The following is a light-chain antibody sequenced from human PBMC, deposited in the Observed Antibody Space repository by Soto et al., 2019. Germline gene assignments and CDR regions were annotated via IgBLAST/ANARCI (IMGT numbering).Light chain of an antibody. J-gene: IGKJ2*01. CDR1: QSVSNNY. CDR3: QQYGSSPLMYT. CDR2: GAS. V-gene: IGKV3-20*01. Sequence: EIVLTQSPGTLSLSPGERATLSCRASQSVSNNYLAWYQQKPGQAPRLLIYGASSRATGIPDRFSGSGSGTDFTLTISRLEPEDFAMYYCQQYGSSPLMYTFGQGTKLEIK.